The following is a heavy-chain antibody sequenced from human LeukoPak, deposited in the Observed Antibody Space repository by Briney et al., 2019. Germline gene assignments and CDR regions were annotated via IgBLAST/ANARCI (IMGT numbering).Heavy chain of an antibody. CDR2: ISYDGSNE. Sequence: GRSLRLSCAASGFTFSSCDMHWVRQAPGKGLEWVAVISYDGSNEYYADSVKGRFTISRDNAKNSLYLQMNSLRADDTAVYYCARGGYDILTGTSFFDPWGQGTQVTVSS. V-gene: IGHV3-30*03. CDR1: GFTFSSCD. CDR3: ARGGYDILTGTSFFDP. J-gene: IGHJ5*02. D-gene: IGHD3-9*01.